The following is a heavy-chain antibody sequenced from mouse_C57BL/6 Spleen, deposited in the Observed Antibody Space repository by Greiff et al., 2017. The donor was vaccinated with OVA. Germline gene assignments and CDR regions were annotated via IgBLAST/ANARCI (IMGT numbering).Heavy chain of an antibody. CDR2: INPSNGGT. J-gene: IGHJ2*01. CDR1: GYTFTSYW. D-gene: IGHD4-1*01. CDR3: AGGANWDDFDY. V-gene: IGHV1-53*01. Sequence: QVQLQQSGTELVKPGASVKLSCKASGYTFTSYWMHWVKQRPGQGLEWIGNINPSNGGTNYNEKFNSKATMTVDKSSSTAYMQLSSLTSEDSAVYYCAGGANWDDFDYWGQGTTLTVSS.